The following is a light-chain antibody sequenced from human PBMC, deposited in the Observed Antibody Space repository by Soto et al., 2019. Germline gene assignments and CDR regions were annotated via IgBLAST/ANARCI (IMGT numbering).Light chain of an antibody. J-gene: IGLJ1*01. Sequence: QSVLTQPPSASGSPGQSVTISCTGTSSAVGGYNYVSCYQQHPGKAPNLMIYEVSKRPSGVPDCFSGSKSGNTASLTVSGLQAEDEADYYCISYAGSNTQVFGTGTKLTV. V-gene: IGLV2-8*01. CDR2: EVS. CDR1: SSAVGGYNY. CDR3: ISYAGSNTQV.